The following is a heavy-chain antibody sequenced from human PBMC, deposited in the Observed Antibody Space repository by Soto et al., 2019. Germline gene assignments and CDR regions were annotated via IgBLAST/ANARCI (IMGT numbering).Heavy chain of an antibody. V-gene: IGHV4-4*02. J-gene: IGHJ5*02. CDR1: SGSVSSLNG. CDR2: IDHSGRT. D-gene: IGHD2-2*01. CDR3: ADWGQDVVVQKWFDP. Sequence: SETLALTCVVSSGSVSSLNGWNWVRQTPGKGREWLGEIDHSGRTKYNPSLRSRVPMSIDKSKNHFSLNLSSVTAADTAVYFCADWGQDVVVQKWFDPWGQGTLVTVSS.